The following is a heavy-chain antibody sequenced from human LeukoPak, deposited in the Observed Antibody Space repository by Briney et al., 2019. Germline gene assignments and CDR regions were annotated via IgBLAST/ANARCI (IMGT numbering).Heavy chain of an antibody. CDR3: ARDPGSGWPRRDDFDI. CDR1: GFTFSTYS. D-gene: IGHD6-19*01. CDR2: ISSSSTDM. J-gene: IGHJ3*02. Sequence: GGSLRLSCAASGFTFSTYSMNWVRQAPGKGLEWVSFISSSSTDMYYADSVKGRFTISRDNTKNSLYLQMDSLSAEDTAVYYCARDPGSGWPRRDDFDIWGQGTLVTVSS. V-gene: IGHV3-21*01.